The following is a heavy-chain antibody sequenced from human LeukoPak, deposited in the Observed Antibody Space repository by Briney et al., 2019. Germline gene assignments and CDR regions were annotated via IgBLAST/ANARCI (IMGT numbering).Heavy chain of an antibody. D-gene: IGHD3-3*01. V-gene: IGHV3-66*01. J-gene: IGHJ6*02. CDR1: GFTVSSNY. CDR3: ARERITVFGVAFYYYGMDV. Sequence: PGGSLRLSCAASGFTVSSNYMSWVRQAPGKGLEWVSVIYSGGNTYYADSVKGRFTISRDNSKNTLYLQMNSLRAEDTAVYYCARERITVFGVAFYYYGMDVWGQGTTVTVSS. CDR2: IYSGGNT.